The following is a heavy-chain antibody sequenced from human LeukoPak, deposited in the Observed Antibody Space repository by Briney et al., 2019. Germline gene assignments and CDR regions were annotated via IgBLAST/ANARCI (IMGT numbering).Heavy chain of an antibody. CDR2: ISSSSSTI. Sequence: GGSLRLSCAASGFTFSSYSMNWVRQAPGKGLEWVSYISSSSSTIYYADSVKGRFTISRDNAKNSLYLQMNSLRAEDTAVYYRARGGLPYLGAFDIWGQGTMVTVSS. CDR1: GFTFSSYS. V-gene: IGHV3-48*01. J-gene: IGHJ3*02. CDR3: ARGGLPYLGAFDI.